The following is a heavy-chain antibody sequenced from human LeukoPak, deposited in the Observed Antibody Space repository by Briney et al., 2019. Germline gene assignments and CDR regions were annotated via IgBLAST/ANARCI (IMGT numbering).Heavy chain of an antibody. CDR2: INHSGST. Sequence: SETLCLTCAVYGGSFSGYYWSWIRQPPGKGLEWIGEINHSGSTNYNPSLKSRVTISVETSKNQFSLKLSSVTAADTAVYYCARRPQLRWDVRLDYWGQGTLVTVSS. D-gene: IGHD2-2*01. J-gene: IGHJ4*02. V-gene: IGHV4-34*01. CDR3: ARRPQLRWDVRLDY. CDR1: GGSFSGYY.